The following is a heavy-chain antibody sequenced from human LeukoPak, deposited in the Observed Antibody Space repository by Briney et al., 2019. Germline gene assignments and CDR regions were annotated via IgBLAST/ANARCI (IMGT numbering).Heavy chain of an antibody. Sequence: TSETLSLTCTVSGGSISSSSYYWGWIRQPPGKGLEWIGSIYYSGSTYYNPSLKSRVTISVDTSKNQFSLKLSSVTAADTAVYYCARIVVVPAAMQTRLNEYFDYWGQGTLVTVSS. CDR1: GGSISSSSYY. CDR3: ARIVVVPAAMQTRLNEYFDY. J-gene: IGHJ4*02. V-gene: IGHV4-39*01. D-gene: IGHD2-2*01. CDR2: IYYSGST.